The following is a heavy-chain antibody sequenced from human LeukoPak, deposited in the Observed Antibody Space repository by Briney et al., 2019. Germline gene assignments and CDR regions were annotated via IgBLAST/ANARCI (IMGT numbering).Heavy chain of an antibody. V-gene: IGHV4-34*01. CDR3: ARVSARAAAGKGYYYMDV. D-gene: IGHD6-13*01. CDR1: GGSFSGYY. J-gene: IGHJ6*03. Sequence: PSETLSLTCAVYGGSFSGYYWSWIRQPPGKGLEWIGEINHSGSTNYNPSLKSRVTISVDTSKNQFSLKLSSVTAADTAVYYCARVSARAAAGKGYYYMDVWGKGTTVTVSS. CDR2: INHSGST.